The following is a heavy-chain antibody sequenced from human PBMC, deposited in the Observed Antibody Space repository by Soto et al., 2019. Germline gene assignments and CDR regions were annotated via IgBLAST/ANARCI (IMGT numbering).Heavy chain of an antibody. J-gene: IGHJ2*01. V-gene: IGHV4-4*02. CDR3: AREGEYSSRYWYFDL. CDR1: GGSIISNNL. CDR2: INHGGGT. D-gene: IGHD6-13*01. Sequence: QVHLQESGPGLVNPSGTLSLTCAVSGGSIISNNLWSWVRQPPGRGLEWIGEINHGGGTNYNPSLKSRVTISVDTSKNQFSLKLSSVTAADTAVYYCAREGEYSSRYWYFDLWGRGTLVTVSS.